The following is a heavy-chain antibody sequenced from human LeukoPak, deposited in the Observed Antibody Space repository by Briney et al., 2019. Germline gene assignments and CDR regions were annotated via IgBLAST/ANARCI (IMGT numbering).Heavy chain of an antibody. CDR2: INSDGSST. CDR3: ANMGTAAIYYYYGMDV. V-gene: IGHV3-74*01. J-gene: IGHJ6*02. Sequence: TGGSLRLSCAASGFTFSSYWMHWVRQAPGKGLVWVSRINSDGSSTSCADSVKGRFTISRDNAKNTLYLQMNSLRAEDTAVYYCANMGTAAIYYYYGMDVWGQGTTVTVSS. CDR1: GFTFSSYW. D-gene: IGHD2/OR15-2a*01.